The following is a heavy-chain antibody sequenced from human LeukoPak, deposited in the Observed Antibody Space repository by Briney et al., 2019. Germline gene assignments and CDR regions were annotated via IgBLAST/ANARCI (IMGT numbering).Heavy chain of an antibody. V-gene: IGHV4-39*01. D-gene: IGHD6-19*01. CDR3: ARQAVAGSHLDY. CDR2: IYYSGST. Sequence: SETLSLTCTVSGGSISSSSYYWGWIRQPPGKGLEWIRSIYYSGSTYYNPSLKSRVTISVDTSKNQFSLKLSSVTVADTAVYYCARQAVAGSHLDYWGQGTLVTVSS. J-gene: IGHJ4*02. CDR1: GGSISSSSYY.